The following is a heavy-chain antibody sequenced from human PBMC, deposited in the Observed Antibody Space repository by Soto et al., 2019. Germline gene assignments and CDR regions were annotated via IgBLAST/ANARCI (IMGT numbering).Heavy chain of an antibody. CDR2: FSGSGGDT. D-gene: IGHD1-1*01. CDR1: GFTFSSYA. CDR3: AAGTNSDWYTY. Sequence: EVQLLESGGSLVQPGGSLRLSCAASGFTFSSYAMSWVRQTPGKGLEWVSLFSGSGGDTYYADSVKGRLTISRDNSKNTLYLQMNSLGAEDTAVYYCAAGTNSDWYTYWGQGTLVTVSS. J-gene: IGHJ4*02. V-gene: IGHV3-23*01.